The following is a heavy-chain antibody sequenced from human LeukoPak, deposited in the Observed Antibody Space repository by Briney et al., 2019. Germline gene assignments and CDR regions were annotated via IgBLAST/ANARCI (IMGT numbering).Heavy chain of an antibody. CDR1: GGSISSSSYY. Sequence: SETLSLTCTVSGGSISSSSYYWGWIRQPPGKGLEWIGSIYYSGSTYYNPSLKSRVTISVDTSKNQFSLKLSSVTAADTAVYYCASPGLYYYDSSGQKGIMDYWGQGTLVTVSS. D-gene: IGHD3-22*01. V-gene: IGHV4-39*07. J-gene: IGHJ4*02. CDR3: ASPGLYYYDSSGQKGIMDY. CDR2: IYYSGST.